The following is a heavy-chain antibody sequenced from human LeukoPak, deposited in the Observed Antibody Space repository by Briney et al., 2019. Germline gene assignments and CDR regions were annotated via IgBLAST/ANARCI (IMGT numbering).Heavy chain of an antibody. CDR3: ARGYTDGWLIGY. CDR2: VSYSGST. V-gene: IGHV4-39*01. D-gene: IGHD6-19*01. Sequence: KPPETLSLTRTVSGHSLSSSNYHWGWIPQPPGKGVEWIGSVSYSGSTYYNPSLKSRVTISVDTSKNQFSLKLNSVTAADTAVYYCARGYTDGWLIGYWGQGALVTVSS. J-gene: IGHJ4*02. CDR1: GHSLSSSNYH.